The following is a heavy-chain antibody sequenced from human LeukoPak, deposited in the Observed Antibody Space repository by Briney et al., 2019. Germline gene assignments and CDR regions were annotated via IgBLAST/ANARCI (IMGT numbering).Heavy chain of an antibody. CDR2: IYHSGSA. V-gene: IGHV4-4*02. Sequence: TSGTLSLTCAVSGGSISSSNWWSWVRQPPGKGLEWIGEIYHSGSANYNPSLKSRVTISVDKSKNQFSLKLSSVTAADTAVYYCARAEAIYDILSRHLDYWGQGTLVTVSS. J-gene: IGHJ4*02. CDR1: GGSISSSNW. CDR3: ARAEAIYDILSRHLDY. D-gene: IGHD3-9*01.